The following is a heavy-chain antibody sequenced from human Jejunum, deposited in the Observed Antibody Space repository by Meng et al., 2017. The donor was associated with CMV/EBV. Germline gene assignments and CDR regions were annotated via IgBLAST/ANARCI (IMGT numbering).Heavy chain of an antibody. J-gene: IGHJ4*02. Sequence: MQREESCPGMVKPSQTHALSCIFSDGSISSGSDYWSWIRQPAGKGLECIGHIYSSGSTNYNPSLKSRVTISLDTSKNQFSLKLSSVTAADTAVYYCMREAGGYWGQGTLVTVSS. CDR3: MREAGGY. V-gene: IGHV4-61*09. CDR1: DGSISSGSDY. CDR2: IYSSGST. D-gene: IGHD3-16*01.